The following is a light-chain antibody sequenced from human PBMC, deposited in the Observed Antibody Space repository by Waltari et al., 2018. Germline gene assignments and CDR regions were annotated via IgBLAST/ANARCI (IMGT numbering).Light chain of an antibody. J-gene: IGLJ3*02. Sequence: QSALTQPRSVSGSPGQSVTISCTGTSSDVGGYKHVSWYQQHPGKAPKLIFDDVTERPSGVPDRFSGSKSGNTASLTISGLQPEDEADYYCCSFAGSYTWVFGGGTKVTVL. CDR1: SSDVGGYKH. CDR3: CSFAGSYTWV. CDR2: DVT. V-gene: IGLV2-11*01.